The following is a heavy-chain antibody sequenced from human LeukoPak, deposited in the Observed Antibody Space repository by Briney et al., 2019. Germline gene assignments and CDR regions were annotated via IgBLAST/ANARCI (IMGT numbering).Heavy chain of an antibody. V-gene: IGHV3-48*04. CDR1: GFTFGSYW. Sequence: LAGGSLRLSCAASGFTFGSYWMNWVRQAPGKGLEWVSYISSSGSTIYYADSAKGRFTISRDNAKNSLYLQMNSLRAEDTAVYYCARAMGYSGYDIDYWGQGTLVTVSS. J-gene: IGHJ4*02. CDR3: ARAMGYSGYDIDY. D-gene: IGHD5-12*01. CDR2: ISSSGSTI.